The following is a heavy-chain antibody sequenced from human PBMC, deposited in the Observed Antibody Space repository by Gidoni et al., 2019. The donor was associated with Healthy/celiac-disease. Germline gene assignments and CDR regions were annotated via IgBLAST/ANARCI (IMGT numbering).Heavy chain of an antibody. D-gene: IGHD3-3*01. V-gene: IGHV1-2*02. Sequence: QVQLVQSGAEVKKPGASVKVSCKASGYIFTGYYIHWVRQAPGQGLEWRGWINPNSGGTNYAQKFQGRVTMTRDTSISTAYMELSRLRSDDTAVYYCARDISDFWSGYLGGAAFDIWGQGTMVTVSS. CDR1: GYIFTGYY. CDR2: INPNSGGT. J-gene: IGHJ3*02. CDR3: ARDISDFWSGYLGGAAFDI.